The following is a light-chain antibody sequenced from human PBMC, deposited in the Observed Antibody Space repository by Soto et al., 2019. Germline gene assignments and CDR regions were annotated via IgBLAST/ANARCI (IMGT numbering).Light chain of an antibody. CDR1: SSDVGGYNY. V-gene: IGLV2-14*03. J-gene: IGLJ1*01. CDR3: SSYTTSNTRQIV. Sequence: QSVLTQPASVSGSPGQSINISCTGTSSDVGGYNYVSWYQHHPGKAPKLIIYDVSNRPSGVSNPFSGSKSGNTASLTISGLQPEDEAGYYCSSYTTSNTRQIVFGTGTKLTVL. CDR2: DVS.